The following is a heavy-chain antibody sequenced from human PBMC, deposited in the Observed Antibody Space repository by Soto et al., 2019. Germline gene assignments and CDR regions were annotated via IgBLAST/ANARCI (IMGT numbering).Heavy chain of an antibody. CDR2: INHSGST. V-gene: IGHV4-34*01. J-gene: IGHJ5*02. Sequence: QVQLLQWGAGLWNPSETLSLTFAVYGGSFSGYYWSWIRQPPGKGLEWIWEINHSGSTNYNPSLKSRVTISVDTYKYQFALKLSSVTDADTAVYYCARGRVVGNAQQLVREHEGWFDPWGQGTLVTVSS. CDR3: ARGRVVGNAQQLVREHEGWFDP. D-gene: IGHD6-13*01. CDR1: GGSFSGYY.